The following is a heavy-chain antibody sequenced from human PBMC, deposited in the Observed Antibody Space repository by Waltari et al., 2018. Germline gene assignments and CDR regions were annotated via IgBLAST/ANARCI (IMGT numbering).Heavy chain of an antibody. CDR3: ARAPYRVLSINWYYFDA. D-gene: IGHD6-13*01. CDR2: VSDAIDRD. Sequence: QVQLVQSGAEVRKPGASVEVSCKTFGYNFNDYGVSWVRQAPGQGLEWMGWVSDAIDRDYTATRCQGRLTMTAHTSTTTAYMELKSLTSDDTAVYFCARAPYRVLSINWYYFDAWGQGTLVTVSS. CDR1: GYNFNDYG. V-gene: IGHV1-18*01. J-gene: IGHJ4*02.